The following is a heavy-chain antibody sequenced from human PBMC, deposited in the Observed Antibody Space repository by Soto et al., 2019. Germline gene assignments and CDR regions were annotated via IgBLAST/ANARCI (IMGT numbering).Heavy chain of an antibody. CDR1: GYTLTELS. V-gene: IGHV1-24*01. D-gene: IGHD4-17*01. J-gene: IGHJ3*02. CDR3: ATGAPVRYGDYHGSQASSSMAAFGS. Sequence: ASVKVSCKVSGYTLTELSMHWVRQAPGKGLEWMGGFDPEDGETIYAQKFQGRVTMTEDTSTDTAYMELSSLRSEDTAVYYCATGAPVRYGDYHGSQASSSMAAFGSRGQGSMGTVSS. CDR2: FDPEDGET.